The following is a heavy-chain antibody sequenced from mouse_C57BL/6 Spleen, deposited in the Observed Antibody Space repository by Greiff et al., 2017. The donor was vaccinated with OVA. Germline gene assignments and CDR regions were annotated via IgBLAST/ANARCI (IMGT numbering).Heavy chain of an antibody. D-gene: IGHD2-4*01. CDR1: GYAFSSSW. V-gene: IGHV1-82*01. J-gene: IGHJ2*01. CDR2: IYPGDGDT. Sequence: QVQLQQSGPELVKPGASVKISCKASGYAFSSSWMNWVKQRPGKGLEWIGRIYPGDGDTNYNGKFKGKATLTADKSSSTAYMQLSSLTSEDSAVYFCARSFDYDVGFDYWGQGTTRTVSS. CDR3: ARSFDYDVGFDY.